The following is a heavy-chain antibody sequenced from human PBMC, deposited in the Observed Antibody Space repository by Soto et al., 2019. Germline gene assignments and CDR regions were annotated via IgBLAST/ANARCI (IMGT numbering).Heavy chain of an antibody. V-gene: IGHV2-5*02. D-gene: IGHD1-26*01. CDR1: GFSLNTPEVG. CDR3: AHLTMSGNVFQV. CDR2: IYWDDDK. Sequence: SGPTLVNPTQALTLTCTFSGFSLNTPEVGVGWIRRPPGEALEWLALIYWDDDKRYSPSLQNRLTITKDTSKNQVVLTMTNMDPVDTATYYCAHLTMSGNVFQVCGQGKNVTVSS. J-gene: IGHJ3*01.